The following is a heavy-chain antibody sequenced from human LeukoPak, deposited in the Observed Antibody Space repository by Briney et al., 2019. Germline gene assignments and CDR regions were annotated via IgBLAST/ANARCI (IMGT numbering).Heavy chain of an antibody. V-gene: IGHV4-39*07. CDR1: GDSVSSSSHY. J-gene: IGHJ6*03. CDR2: VLSRGST. D-gene: IGHD2-21*02. CDR3: ARVKIVVVTAPGGGYTDV. Sequence: SETLSLTCTVSGDSVSSSSHYWGWLRQSPGKGLEWIGSVLSRGSTHNSPSLESRVTISVDTSKNQFSLKLSSVTAADTAVYYCARVKIVVVTAPGGGYTDVWGKGTTVTVSS.